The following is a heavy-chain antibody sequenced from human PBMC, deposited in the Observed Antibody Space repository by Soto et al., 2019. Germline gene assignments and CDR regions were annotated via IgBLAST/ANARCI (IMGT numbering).Heavy chain of an antibody. CDR2: ISASGGST. J-gene: IGHJ4*02. D-gene: IGHD5-18*01. V-gene: IGHV3-23*01. Sequence: GGSLRLSCAVSGLTFSDYAMSCVRQAPEKGLEWVSAISASGGSTYYADSVKGRFTISRDNSKNTLYLQMNSLRAEDTAVYYCAKDPYTAMVSRPFDYWGQGTLVTVSS. CDR3: AKDPYTAMVSRPFDY. CDR1: GLTFSDYA.